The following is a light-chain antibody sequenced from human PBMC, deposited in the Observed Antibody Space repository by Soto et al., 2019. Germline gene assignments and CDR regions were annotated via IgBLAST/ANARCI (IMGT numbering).Light chain of an antibody. CDR2: SNN. V-gene: IGLV1-44*01. CDR3: AAWHDSLNGPV. J-gene: IGLJ2*01. CDR1: SSNIGSHT. Sequence: QPVLTQPPSASGTPGQRVTISCSGGSSNIGSHTVNWYQHLPGTAPKLLIYSNNQRPSGVPDRFSGSVSGTSASLAISGLQSEDEADYYCAAWHDSLNGPVFGGGTKTTVX.